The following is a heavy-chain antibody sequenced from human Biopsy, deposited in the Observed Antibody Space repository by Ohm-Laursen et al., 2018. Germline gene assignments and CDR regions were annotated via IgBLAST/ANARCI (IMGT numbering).Heavy chain of an antibody. CDR2: ITYDGSGE. CDR3: ARDGKRWDYSTYFSWHFDL. D-gene: IGHD4-11*01. V-gene: IGHV3-30*03. CDR1: GFTFTSYA. Sequence: SLRLSCAASGFTFTSYAMHWVRQAPGKGLEWVAVITYDGSGEYYADSLQGRFIISRDNPKNTVDLQMNSLRAEDTAVYFCARDGKRWDYSTYFSWHFDLWGRGTLVTVSS. J-gene: IGHJ2*01.